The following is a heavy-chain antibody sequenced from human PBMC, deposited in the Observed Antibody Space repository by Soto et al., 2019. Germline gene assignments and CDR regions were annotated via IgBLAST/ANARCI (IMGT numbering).Heavy chain of an antibody. J-gene: IGHJ6*02. CDR2: IIPIFGTA. D-gene: IGHD2-2*01. CDR3: GGSCSSTSFYGYYGMDV. Sequence: QVQLVQSGAEVKKPGSSVKVSCKASGGTFSSYAISWVRQAPGQGLEWMGGIIPIFGTANYAQKFQGRVTITADESTSTAYMELSSLRSEDTAVYYCGGSCSSTSFYGYYGMDVWGQGTTVTVSS. CDR1: GGTFSSYA. V-gene: IGHV1-69*01.